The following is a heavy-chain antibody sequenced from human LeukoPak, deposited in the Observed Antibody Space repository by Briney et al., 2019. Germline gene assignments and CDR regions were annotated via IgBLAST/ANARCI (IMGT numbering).Heavy chain of an antibody. V-gene: IGHV4-59*08. D-gene: IGHD6-19*01. Sequence: PSETLSLTCTVSGASISSYYWSWIRQPPGKGLEWLGYVYYSGSTNYNPSLKSRVSISVDTSKNQFSLNLSSVTAADTAVYDCAAFRQWLVILDYWGQGTLVTVSS. CDR1: GASISSYY. CDR2: VYYSGST. CDR3: AAFRQWLVILDY. J-gene: IGHJ4*02.